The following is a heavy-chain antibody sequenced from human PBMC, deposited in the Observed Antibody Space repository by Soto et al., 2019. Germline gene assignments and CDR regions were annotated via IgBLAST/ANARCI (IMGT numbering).Heavy chain of an antibody. CDR2: INTDTGAT. CDR3: ARGGGYAVDF. Sequence: QVQLVQSGGELRKPGASVKVSCKASGYIFTDNSITWVRQAPGQGLEWMGWINTDTGATRSTQKCQDRVIMTTDTSTSTAYLELTGRRSDDTAIYYCARGGGYAVDFWGQGTLVAVSS. J-gene: IGHJ4*02. CDR1: GYIFTDNS. D-gene: IGHD5-12*01. V-gene: IGHV1-18*01.